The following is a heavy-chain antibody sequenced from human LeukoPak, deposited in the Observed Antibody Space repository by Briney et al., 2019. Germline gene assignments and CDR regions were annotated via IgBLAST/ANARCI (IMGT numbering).Heavy chain of an antibody. D-gene: IGHD3-16*01. Sequence: GGSLRLSCAASGFTFSSYWRHWVRQAPGKVRMWVSRINSDGSSTSYADSVKGRFPISRDTAKTTLYLQLNSARAEDTAVYYGARDPWGYWGQGTLVTVSS. CDR3: ARDPWGY. CDR1: GFTFSSYW. CDR2: INSDGSST. J-gene: IGHJ4*02. V-gene: IGHV3-74*01.